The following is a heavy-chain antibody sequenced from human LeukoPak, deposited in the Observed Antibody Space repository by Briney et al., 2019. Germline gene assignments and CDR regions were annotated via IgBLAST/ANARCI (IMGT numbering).Heavy chain of an antibody. D-gene: IGHD6-6*01. V-gene: IGHV4-39*07. CDR2: IYFSGST. J-gene: IGHJ5*02. CDR1: GDSISSISYY. CDR3: ARLSSLANIAARGRTWLDP. Sequence: SSETLSLTCTVSGDSISSISYYWGWIRQAPGKGLEWIGSIYFSGSTYYNPSLKRRVTISVDTSKNQFSLKLSSVTAADTAVYYCARLSSLANIAARGRTWLDPWGQGSLVTVSS.